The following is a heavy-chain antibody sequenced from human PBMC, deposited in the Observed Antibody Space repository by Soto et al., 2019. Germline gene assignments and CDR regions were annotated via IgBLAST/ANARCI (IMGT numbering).Heavy chain of an antibody. Sequence: QVQLQQSGAGLLKPSETLSLTCAVYGESFSAYIWTWIRQTPGKGLQWIGQINHSGSASYNPSLKSRVTISVHPSNRQFSLELSSVTAADTAVYYCARGLITGSHYSGGWYYFDSWGQGTQVTVSS. V-gene: IGHV4-34*01. J-gene: IGHJ4*02. CDR1: GESFSAYI. CDR3: ARGLITGSHYSGGWYYFDS. CDR2: INHSGSA. D-gene: IGHD6-19*01.